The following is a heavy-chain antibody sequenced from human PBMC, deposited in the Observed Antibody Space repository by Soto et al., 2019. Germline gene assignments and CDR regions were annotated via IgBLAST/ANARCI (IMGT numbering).Heavy chain of an antibody. CDR2: VHYSGST. V-gene: IGHV4-59*08. CDR3: ARHKGAGSERGGMDV. D-gene: IGHD6-25*01. J-gene: IGHJ6*02. CDR1: GGSISNFY. Sequence: QVQLQESGPGLVKPSETLSLTCTVSGGSISNFYWTWIRQPPGKGLEWIGNVHYSGSTSYNPSVKSRVSTPVGTANNQRSLILGSLTAADTAVYYCARHKGAGSERGGMDVWGQGTTVTVSS.